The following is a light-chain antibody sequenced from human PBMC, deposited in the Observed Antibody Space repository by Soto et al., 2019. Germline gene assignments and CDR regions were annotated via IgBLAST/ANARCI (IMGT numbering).Light chain of an antibody. CDR3: CSYGGDRI. CDR2: EVN. J-gene: IGLJ2*01. CDR1: SSNVGGYNF. V-gene: IGLV2-23*02. Sequence: QSVLTQPASVSGSPGQSIAISCTGTSSNVGGYNFVSWYQQHPGKAPKLLIYEVNKRPSGVSNRFSGSKSDNTASLTISGLQAEDAADYYCCSYGGDRIFGGGTKVTVL.